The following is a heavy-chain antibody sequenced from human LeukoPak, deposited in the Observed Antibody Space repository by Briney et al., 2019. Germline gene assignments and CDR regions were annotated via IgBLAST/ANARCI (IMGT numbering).Heavy chain of an antibody. Sequence: SETLSLTCAVYGGSFSADSWSWIRQPPGKGLEWIGEINHSGSTNYNASLKSRLTISVDTSKNQFSLKLSSVTAADTAVYYCARVGPYKITMVRGIMGYFDSWGQGNLVTVSS. J-gene: IGHJ4*02. CDR2: INHSGST. V-gene: IGHV4-34*01. CDR3: ARVGPYKITMVRGIMGYFDS. CDR1: GGSFSADS. D-gene: IGHD3-10*01.